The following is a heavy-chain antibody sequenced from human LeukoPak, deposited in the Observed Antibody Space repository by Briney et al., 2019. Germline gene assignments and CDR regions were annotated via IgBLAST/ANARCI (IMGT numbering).Heavy chain of an antibody. CDR2: MNPNSGNT. CDR1: GYTFTSYD. D-gene: IGHD5-18*01. Sequence: GASVKFSCKASGYTFTSYDINWVRQATGQGLEWMGWMNPNSGNTGYAQKFQGRVTITRNTSISTAYMELSSLRSEDTAVYYCAIRGYSYGFDYWGQGTLVTVSS. J-gene: IGHJ4*02. V-gene: IGHV1-8*03. CDR3: AIRGYSYGFDY.